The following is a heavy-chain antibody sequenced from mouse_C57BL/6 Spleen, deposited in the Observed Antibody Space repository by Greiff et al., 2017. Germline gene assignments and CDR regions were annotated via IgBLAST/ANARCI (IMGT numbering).Heavy chain of an antibody. D-gene: IGHD1-1*01. J-gene: IGHJ2*01. CDR2: IDPSDSYT. Sequence: QVQLQQPGAELVKPGASVKLSCKASGYTFTSYWMQWVKQRPGQGLEWIGEIDPSDSYTNYNQKFKGKATLTVDTSSSTAYMQLSSLTSEDSAVYYCARGYYGSREGTLYCFDYWGQGTTLTVSS. CDR1: GYTFTSYW. V-gene: IGHV1-50*01. CDR3: ARGYYGSREGTLYCFDY.